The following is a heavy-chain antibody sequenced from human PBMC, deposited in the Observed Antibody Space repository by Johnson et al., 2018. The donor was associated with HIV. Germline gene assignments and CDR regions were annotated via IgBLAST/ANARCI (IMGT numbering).Heavy chain of an antibody. J-gene: IGHJ3*02. Sequence: QMQLVESGGGVVQPGRSLRLSCAASGFTFSSYGMHWVRQAPGKGLEWVAVIWYDGSNKYYADSVKGRFTISRDNSKNTLYLQMNSLRAEDTAVFYCARDRGYLDAFDIWGQGTMVTVSS. D-gene: IGHD1-26*01. V-gene: IGHV3-30*19. CDR2: IWYDGSNK. CDR3: ARDRGYLDAFDI. CDR1: GFTFSSYG.